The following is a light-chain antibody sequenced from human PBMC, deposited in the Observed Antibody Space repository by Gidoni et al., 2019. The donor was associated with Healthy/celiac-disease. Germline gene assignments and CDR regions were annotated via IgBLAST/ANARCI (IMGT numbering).Light chain of an antibody. V-gene: IGLV3-19*01. Sequence: SSELTQDPAVSVALGQTVRITCQGDSLRSYYASWYQQKPGQAPVLVIYGKNNRPSGIPDRFSGSSSGNTASLTITGAQAEDEADYCCNSRDSSGNRVFGTGTKVTVL. J-gene: IGLJ1*01. CDR3: NSRDSSGNRV. CDR2: GKN. CDR1: SLRSYY.